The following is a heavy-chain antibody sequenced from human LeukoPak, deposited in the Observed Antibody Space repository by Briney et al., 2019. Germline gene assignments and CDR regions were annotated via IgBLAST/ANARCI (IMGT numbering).Heavy chain of an antibody. CDR2: INHSGST. Sequence: SETLSHTCAVYGGSLSDYFRSWIRQPPGKGLESIGEINHSGSTKYNPSLKSRITISVDTSKNQFSLKLTSVTAADTAAYYCATRYGSGSYSWFDPWGQGTLVTVSS. CDR3: ATRYGSGSYSWFDP. CDR1: GGSLSDYF. V-gene: IGHV4-34*01. J-gene: IGHJ5*02. D-gene: IGHD3-10*01.